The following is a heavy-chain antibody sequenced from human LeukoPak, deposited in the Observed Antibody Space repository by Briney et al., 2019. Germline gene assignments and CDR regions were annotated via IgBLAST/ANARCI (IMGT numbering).Heavy chain of an antibody. V-gene: IGHV3-74*01. D-gene: IGHD2-2*01. Sequence: PGGSLRLSCGASGFTFSSFWMHWVRQAPGKGLVWVSRINSDGSSTSYADSVKGRFTISRVNAKNMLYLQMNSLRAEDTAVYYCAPHLSVVVPGAQYGMDVWGQGTTVTVSS. J-gene: IGHJ6*02. CDR1: GFTFSSFW. CDR2: INSDGSST. CDR3: APHLSVVVPGAQYGMDV.